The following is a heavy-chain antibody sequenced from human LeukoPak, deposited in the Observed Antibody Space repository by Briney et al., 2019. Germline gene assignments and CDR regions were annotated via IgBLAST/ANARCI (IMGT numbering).Heavy chain of an antibody. CDR2: IKTDGSIT. V-gene: IGHV3-74*01. J-gene: IGHJ4*02. CDR3: ARAPGYGAAYYFDY. Sequence: GGSLRLSCAASGFSFSVYWMHWVRQAPGKGPVWVSRIKTDGSITDYADFVKGQFTISRDNSKNTLYLQMNGLRAEDTAVYYCARAPGYGAAYYFDYWGQGTLVTVSS. D-gene: IGHD1-1*01. CDR1: GFSFSVYW.